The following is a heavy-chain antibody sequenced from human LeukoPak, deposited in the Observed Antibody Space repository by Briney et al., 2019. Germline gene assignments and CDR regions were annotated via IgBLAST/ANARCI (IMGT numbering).Heavy chain of an antibody. D-gene: IGHD4-17*01. CDR1: GFAFSGYW. V-gene: IGHV3-74*01. Sequence: PGGSLRLSCAASGFAFSGYWMHWVRQPPGKGLVWVSRITGDGSSTTYADSVKGRFTISRDNAKNTLYLQMISLRAEDMAVYYCARDTGWYFDLWGRGTLVTVSS. CDR2: ITGDGSST. CDR3: ARDTGWYFDL. J-gene: IGHJ2*01.